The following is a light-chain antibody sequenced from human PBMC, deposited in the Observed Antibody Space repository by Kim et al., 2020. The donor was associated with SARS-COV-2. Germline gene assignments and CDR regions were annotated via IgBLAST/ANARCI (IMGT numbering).Light chain of an antibody. CDR1: SGHSNYA. V-gene: IGLV4-69*01. Sequence: ASVKLPGTLSSGHSNYAIAWHQQQPEKGPRYLMKLNSDGSHSKGDGIPDRFSGSSSGAERYLTISSLQSEDEADYYCQTWGTGILVFGGGTQLTVL. J-gene: IGLJ3*02. CDR2: LNSDGSH. CDR3: QTWGTGILV.